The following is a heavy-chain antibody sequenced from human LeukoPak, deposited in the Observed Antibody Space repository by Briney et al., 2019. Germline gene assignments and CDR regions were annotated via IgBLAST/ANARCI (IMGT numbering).Heavy chain of an antibody. J-gene: IGHJ4*02. D-gene: IGHD3-3*01. V-gene: IGHV4-34*01. CDR2: INHSGST. Sequence: TSETLSLTCAVYGGPFSGYYWSWIRQSPGKGLEWIGEINHSGSTNYNPSLKGRVTISVDTSKNQFSLKLSSVTAADTAVYYCARGRASYDFWSGYLFDYWGQGTLVTVSS. CDR1: GGPFSGYY. CDR3: ARGRASYDFWSGYLFDY.